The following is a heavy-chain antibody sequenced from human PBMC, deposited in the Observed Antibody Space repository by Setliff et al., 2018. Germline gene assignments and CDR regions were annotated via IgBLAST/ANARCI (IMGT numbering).Heavy chain of an antibody. D-gene: IGHD3-10*01. V-gene: IGHV4-61*09. Sequence: SETLSLTCTVSGGSISSGSFYWSWIRQPARKGLEWIGHIYTSGSTNYNPSLKTRVTISVDTSKNQFSVKLSSVTAADTAVYYCARHKSNGSGSYPSLYMDVWGKGIMVTVSS. CDR3: ARHKSNGSGSYPSLYMDV. J-gene: IGHJ6*03. CDR2: IYTSGST. CDR1: GGSISSGSFY.